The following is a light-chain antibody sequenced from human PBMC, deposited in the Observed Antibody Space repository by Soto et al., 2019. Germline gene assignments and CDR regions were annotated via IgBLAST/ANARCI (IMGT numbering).Light chain of an antibody. Sequence: EIVLTQSPATLSVSPGERATLYCSASQSIGTTLAWHQQKPGQAPRLLIYGANTRATGIPARFSASGSGTEFTLTISSLQSEDFAVYYCQQYNQWPRTFGQGTKVEIK. CDR1: QSIGTT. J-gene: IGKJ1*01. CDR3: QQYNQWPRT. CDR2: GAN. V-gene: IGKV3-15*01.